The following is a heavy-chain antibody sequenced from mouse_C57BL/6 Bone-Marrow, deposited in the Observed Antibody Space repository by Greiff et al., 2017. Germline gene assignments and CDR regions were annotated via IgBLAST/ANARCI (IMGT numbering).Heavy chain of an antibody. J-gene: IGHJ3*01. CDR3: TPHQSSWFAY. V-gene: IGHV6-6*01. Sequence: EVQLQQSGGGLVQPGGSMKLSCAASGFTFSDAWMDWVRQSPEKGLEWVAEIRNKANNHATYYAESVKGRFTISRDDSKSSVYLQMNSLRAEDTGIYYCTPHQSSWFAYWGQGTLVTVSA. CDR2: IRNKANNHAT. CDR1: GFTFSDAW.